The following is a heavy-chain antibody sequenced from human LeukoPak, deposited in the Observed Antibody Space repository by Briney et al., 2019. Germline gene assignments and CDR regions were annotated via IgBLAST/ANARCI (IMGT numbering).Heavy chain of an antibody. CDR3: ARGRNMGVVGAATNLEDC. D-gene: IGHD2-15*01. Sequence: ASVKVSCTASGYTFTGYYMHWVRQAPGQGLEWMGWINPNSGGTNYAQKFQGRVTMTRDTSISTAYMELSSLRSDDTAVYYCARGRNMGVVGAATNLEDCWGQGTLVTVSS. V-gene: IGHV1-2*02. CDR2: INPNSGGT. J-gene: IGHJ4*02. CDR1: GYTFTGYY.